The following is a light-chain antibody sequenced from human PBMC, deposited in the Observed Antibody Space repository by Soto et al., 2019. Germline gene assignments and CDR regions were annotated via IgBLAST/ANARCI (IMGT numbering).Light chain of an antibody. V-gene: IGKV1-9*01. CDR1: QAISDY. J-gene: IGKJ4*01. Sequence: DIQLTQSPSFLSASVGDRVTITCRASQAISDYLAWYQQKPGKAPKLLIYTASILQSGVPSRFSGSASGTQFTLTISSLQPEDFATYYCQQFNVYPLTFGGGTQVEIK. CDR2: TAS. CDR3: QQFNVYPLT.